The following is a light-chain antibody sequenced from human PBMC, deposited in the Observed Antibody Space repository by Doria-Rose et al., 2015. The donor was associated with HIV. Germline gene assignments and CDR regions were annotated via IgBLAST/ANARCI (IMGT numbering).Light chain of an antibody. CDR2: GNI. V-gene: IGLV1-40*01. CDR1: SSNIGAGYD. CDR3: QSYDSSLSGYV. Sequence: QTVVTQEPSVSEAPGQRVTISCTGSSSNIGAGYDVHWYQQLPGTAPKLIIYGNINRPSGVPDRISGSKSGTSASLAITGLQAEDEADYYCQSYDSSLSGYVFGTGTKVTVL. J-gene: IGLJ1*01.